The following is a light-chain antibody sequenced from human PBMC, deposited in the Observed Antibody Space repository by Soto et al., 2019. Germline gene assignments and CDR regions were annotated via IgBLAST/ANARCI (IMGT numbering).Light chain of an antibody. CDR3: QQANNFPLT. CDR2: AAS. CDR1: PGISSW. J-gene: IGKJ4*01. V-gene: IGKV1D-12*01. Sequence: DIQMTQSPSSVSASVGDRVTITCRASPGISSWLAWYQRKPGKAPKLLIYAASSLQSGVPSRFSGSGSGTDFTITIRSMQPEDCATYYCQQANNFPLTFGGGTKVEIK.